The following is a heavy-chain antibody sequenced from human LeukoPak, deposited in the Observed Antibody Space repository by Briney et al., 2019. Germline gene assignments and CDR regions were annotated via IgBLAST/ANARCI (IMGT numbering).Heavy chain of an antibody. CDR2: IYSSGST. D-gene: IGHD6-13*01. V-gene: IGHV4-59*01. Sequence: SETLSLTCTVSGGSTSSYYWSWIRQPPGKGLEWIGYIYSSGSTNYNPSLKSRVTISLDTSKNLFSLKLSFVTAADTAVYYCARGVAAPGTGGLSWFDPWGQGTLVTVSS. J-gene: IGHJ5*02. CDR3: ARGVAAPGTGGLSWFDP. CDR1: GGSTSSYY.